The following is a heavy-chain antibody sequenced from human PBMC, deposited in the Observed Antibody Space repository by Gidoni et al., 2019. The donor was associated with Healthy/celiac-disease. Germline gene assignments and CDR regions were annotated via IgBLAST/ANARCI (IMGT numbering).Heavy chain of an antibody. J-gene: IGHJ4*02. V-gene: IGHV4-39*01. CDR1: GGSISSSSYY. D-gene: IGHD3-22*01. Sequence: QLQLQESGPGLVKPSETLSLTCTVSGGSISSSSYYWGWIRQPPGKGLEWIGSIYYSGSTYYNPSLKSRVTISVDTSKNQFSLKLSSVTAADTAVYYCVHYDIRSASDYWGQGTLVTVSS. CDR2: IYYSGST. CDR3: VHYDIRSASDY.